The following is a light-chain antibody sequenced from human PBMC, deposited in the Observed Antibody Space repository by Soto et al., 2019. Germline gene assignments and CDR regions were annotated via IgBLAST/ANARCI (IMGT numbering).Light chain of an antibody. CDR2: KAS. J-gene: IGKJ2*01. Sequence: DIQMTQSPSTLSASVGDRVTITCRASQSISSWLAWYQQKPGKAPKLLIYKASSLESGVPSRFSGSGSGTEFTLPISSLQPDDFATYCCQQYYSYQNTFGQGTTLEIK. CDR3: QQYYSYQNT. CDR1: QSISSW. V-gene: IGKV1-5*03.